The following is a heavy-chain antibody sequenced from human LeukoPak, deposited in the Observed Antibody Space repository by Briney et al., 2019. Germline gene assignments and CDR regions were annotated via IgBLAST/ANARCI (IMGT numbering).Heavy chain of an antibody. Sequence: PGGSLRLSCAASGFTFSSYGVHWVRQAPGKGLEWVAFIRYDGSNKYYADSVKGRFTISRDNSKNTLYLQMNSLRAEDTAVYYCAKWGLGYYDSSGYYTDYWGQGTLVTVSS. J-gene: IGHJ4*02. CDR3: AKWGLGYYDSSGYYTDY. V-gene: IGHV3-30*02. CDR2: IRYDGSNK. D-gene: IGHD3-22*01. CDR1: GFTFSSYG.